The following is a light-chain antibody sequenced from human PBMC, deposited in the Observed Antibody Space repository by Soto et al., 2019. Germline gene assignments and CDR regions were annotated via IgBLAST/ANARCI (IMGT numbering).Light chain of an antibody. Sequence: EIVLTQSPATLSSFPGDRVTLSCRASQYINTRLAWYQHRPGQAPRLLIHGASTRATGIPARFSGSGSGTEFTLTISSLQSEDFAVYYCQQQSNWPRAFGQGTKVEMK. J-gene: IGKJ1*01. CDR2: GAS. CDR1: QYINTR. CDR3: QQQSNWPRA. V-gene: IGKV3-15*01.